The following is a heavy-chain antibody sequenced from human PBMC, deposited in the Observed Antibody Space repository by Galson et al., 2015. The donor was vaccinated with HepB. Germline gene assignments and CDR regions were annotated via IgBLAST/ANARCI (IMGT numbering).Heavy chain of an antibody. J-gene: IGHJ3*02. D-gene: IGHD5-24*01. CDR3: ARQEMATNDAFDI. CDR1: GFTFSSYS. CDR2: IWYDGSNK. Sequence: SLRLSCAASGFTFSSYSMHWVRQAPGKGLEWVAVIWYDGSNKYYADSVKGRFTISRDNSKNTLYLQMNSLRAEDTAVYYCARQEMATNDAFDIWGQGTMVTVSS. V-gene: IGHV3-33*08.